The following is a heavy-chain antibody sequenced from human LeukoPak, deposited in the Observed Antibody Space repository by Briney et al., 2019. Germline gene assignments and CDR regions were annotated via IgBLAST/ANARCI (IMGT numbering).Heavy chain of an antibody. J-gene: IGHJ4*02. CDR2: ISYDGSNK. V-gene: IGHV3-30-3*01. CDR3: ASSGYSSGWYLYYFDY. CDR1: GGTFSSYA. Sequence: SCKASGGTFSSYAMHWVRQAPGKGLEWVAVISYDGSNKYYADSVKGRFTISRDNSKNTLYLQMNSLRAEDTAVYYCASSGYSSGWYLYYFDYWGQGTLVTVSS. D-gene: IGHD6-19*01.